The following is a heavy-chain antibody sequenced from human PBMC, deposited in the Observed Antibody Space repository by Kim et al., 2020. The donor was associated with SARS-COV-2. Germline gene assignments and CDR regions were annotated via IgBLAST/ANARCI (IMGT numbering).Heavy chain of an antibody. CDR1: GGSISSYY. CDR3: ARHRYSSSPDYY. V-gene: IGHV4-59*08. J-gene: IGHJ4*02. CDR2: IYYSGST. Sequence: SETLSLTCTVSGGSISSYYWSWIRQPPGKGLEWIGYIYYSGSTNYNPSLKSRVTISVDTSKNQFSLKLSSVTAADTAVYYCARHRYSSSPDYYWGQGTLVTVSS. D-gene: IGHD6-6*01.